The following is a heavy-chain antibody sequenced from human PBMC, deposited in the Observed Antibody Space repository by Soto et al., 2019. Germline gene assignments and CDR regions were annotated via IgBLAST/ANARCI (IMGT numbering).Heavy chain of an antibody. V-gene: IGHV3-23*01. CDR3: AKSGGVGVVAGYPGPLVYSFDY. CDR2: ISGRGGST. D-gene: IGHD2-15*01. Sequence: EVQLLESGGGLVQPGGSLRLSCAASGFTFSSYAMSWVRQAPGKGLEWVSAISGRGGSTYYADAVKGRFTISRDNSKSTLYLQMNRLRAEDTAVYYCAKSGGVGVVAGYPGPLVYSFDYWGQGTLVTVSS. J-gene: IGHJ4*02. CDR1: GFTFSSYA.